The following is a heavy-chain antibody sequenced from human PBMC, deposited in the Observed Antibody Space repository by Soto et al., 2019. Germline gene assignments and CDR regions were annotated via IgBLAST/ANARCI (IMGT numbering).Heavy chain of an antibody. Sequence: GGSLRLSCAASGFTFSGSAMHWVRQASGKGLEWVGRIRSKANSYATAYAASVKGRFTISRDDSKNMAYLQMNSLKTEDTAVYYCTRHYFRVGATTGEYYFDYWGQGTLVTVSS. V-gene: IGHV3-73*01. CDR1: GFTFSGSA. CDR3: TRHYFRVGATTGEYYFDY. D-gene: IGHD1-26*01. J-gene: IGHJ4*02. CDR2: IRSKANSYAT.